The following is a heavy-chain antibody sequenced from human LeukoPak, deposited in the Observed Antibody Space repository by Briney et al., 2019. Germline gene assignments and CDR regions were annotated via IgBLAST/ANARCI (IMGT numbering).Heavy chain of an antibody. V-gene: IGHV4-59*01. CDR1: GGSISSYY. Sequence: KASETLSLNCTVSGGSISSYYWSWIRHPPGKGLEWIGYIYYSGSTNYNPSLKSRVTISVDTSKNQFSLKLSSVTAADTAVYYCARSITMVVEFDYWGQGTLVTVSS. CDR2: IYYSGST. CDR3: ARSITMVVEFDY. D-gene: IGHD3-22*01. J-gene: IGHJ4*02.